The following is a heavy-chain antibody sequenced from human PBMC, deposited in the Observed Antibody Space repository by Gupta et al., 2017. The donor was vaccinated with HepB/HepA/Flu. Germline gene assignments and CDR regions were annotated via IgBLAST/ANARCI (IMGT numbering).Heavy chain of an antibody. D-gene: IGHD3-3*02. J-gene: IGHJ4*02. CDR3: VKDITPGSIFGWGFDS. Sequence: EVQLVVSGGGLVQPGRSLRLSCVVSGFTFDDYAAHWVLHAPGKGLEWLSGITWNSATIGYADSVNGRFTISRDNAKNTLYLEMNSLTTEDTALYYCVKDITPGSIFGWGFDSGGQGTLVTVSS. CDR2: ITWNSATI. V-gene: IGHV3-9*01. CDR1: GFTFDDYA.